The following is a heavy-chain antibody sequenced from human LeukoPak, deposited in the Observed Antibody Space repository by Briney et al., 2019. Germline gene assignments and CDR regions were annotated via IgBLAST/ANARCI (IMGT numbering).Heavy chain of an antibody. CDR2: ISGSGGST. CDR3: AKSSSGGYSSSWARIPYYFDY. D-gene: IGHD6-13*01. V-gene: IGHV3-23*01. Sequence: GGSLRLSCAASGLTFSSYAMSWVRQAPGKGLEWVSAISGSGGSTYYADSVKGRFTISRDNSKNTLYLQMNSLRAEDTAVYYCAKSSSGGYSSSWARIPYYFDYWGQGTLVTVSS. J-gene: IGHJ4*02. CDR1: GLTFSSYA.